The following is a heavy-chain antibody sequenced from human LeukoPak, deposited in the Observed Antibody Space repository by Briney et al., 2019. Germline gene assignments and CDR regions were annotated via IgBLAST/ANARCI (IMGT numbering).Heavy chain of an antibody. V-gene: IGHV3-30*04. CDR1: GFTFSSYP. D-gene: IGHD3-10*01. CDR2: IAYDGSIK. Sequence: GRSLRLSCAASGFTFSSYPMHWVRQAPGKGLEWVAVIAYDGSIKLYADSVKGRFIISRDDSKNTLYLQMNGLRGEDTAVYYCARDMFRGAPDYFDYRGQGTLVTVSS. CDR3: ARDMFRGAPDYFDY. J-gene: IGHJ4*02.